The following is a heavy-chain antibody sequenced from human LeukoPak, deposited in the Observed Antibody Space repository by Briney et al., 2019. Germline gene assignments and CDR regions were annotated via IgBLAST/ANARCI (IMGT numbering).Heavy chain of an antibody. Sequence: ASVKVSCKASGYTFTSYGISWVRQAPGQGLEWMGWISAYNGNTNYAQKLQGRVTMTTDTSTSTAYMELRSLRSDDTAVYYCARSGSTHRTYYYDSSGPGGFDYWGQGTLVTVSS. J-gene: IGHJ4*02. D-gene: IGHD3-22*01. CDR3: ARSGSTHRTYYYDSSGPGGFDY. V-gene: IGHV1-18*01. CDR2: ISAYNGNT. CDR1: GYTFTSYG.